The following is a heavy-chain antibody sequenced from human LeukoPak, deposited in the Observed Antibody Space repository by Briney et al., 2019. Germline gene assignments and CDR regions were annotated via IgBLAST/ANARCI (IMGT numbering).Heavy chain of an antibody. D-gene: IGHD3-22*01. CDR2: ISGSGGST. CDR1: GFTFSSYA. Sequence: GGSLRLSCAASGFTFSSYAMSWVRQAPGKGLEWVSAISGSGGSTYYADSVKGRFTISRDNSKNTLYVQMNSLRAEDTAVYYCAKDGGSGYYYFDYWGQVTLVTVSS. J-gene: IGHJ4*02. CDR3: AKDGGSGYYYFDY. V-gene: IGHV3-23*01.